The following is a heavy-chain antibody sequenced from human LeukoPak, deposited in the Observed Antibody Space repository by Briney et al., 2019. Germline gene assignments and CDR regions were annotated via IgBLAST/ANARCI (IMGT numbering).Heavy chain of an antibody. CDR3: ASGPAFDI. V-gene: IGHV4-59*07. CDR1: GDSISSYY. CDR2: IYYSGRT. Sequence: PYTLSLSCTGSGDSISSYYWIWIRQPPGKGLKTIGYIYYSGRTNYNPSPKSRVTISVEPSKNQYSMKLCSVPAADTAVYYCASGPAFDIWGQGTMVNVAS. J-gene: IGHJ3*02.